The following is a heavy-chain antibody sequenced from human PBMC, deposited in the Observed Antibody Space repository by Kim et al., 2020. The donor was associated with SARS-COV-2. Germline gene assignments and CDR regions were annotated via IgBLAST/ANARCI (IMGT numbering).Heavy chain of an antibody. CDR1: GGTFSSYT. Sequence: SVKVSYKASGGTFSSYTISWVRQAPGQGLEWMGRIIPILGIANYAQKFQGRVTITADKSTSTAYMELSSLRSEDTAVYYCARNSVVVAAFGMDVWGQGTTVTVSS. J-gene: IGHJ6*02. CDR2: IIPILGIA. V-gene: IGHV1-69*02. CDR3: ARNSVVVAAFGMDV. D-gene: IGHD2-15*01.